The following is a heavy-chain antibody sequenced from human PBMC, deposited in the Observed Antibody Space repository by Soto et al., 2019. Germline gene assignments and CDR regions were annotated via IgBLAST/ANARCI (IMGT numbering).Heavy chain of an antibody. J-gene: IGHJ3*02. CDR3: PVQDSSRAKAFDI. D-gene: IGHD6-19*01. CDR2: ISAYNGNT. V-gene: IGHV1-18*01. Sequence: ASLKVSCTPSGYTFTSYGISWERQTPGKGLEWMGWISAYNGNTNYAQKLQGRVTMTTDTSTSTAYMELRSLRSDDTAVYYCPVQDSSRAKAFDIWGQGTMVTVSS. CDR1: GYTFTSYG.